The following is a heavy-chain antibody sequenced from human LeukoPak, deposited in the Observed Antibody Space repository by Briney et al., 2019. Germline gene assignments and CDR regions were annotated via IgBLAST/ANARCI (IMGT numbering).Heavy chain of an antibody. Sequence: ASVKVSCKASGGSFTFTSHAISWVRQAPGQGLEWVGGLIPIYGSANYAQKFQGRVTTTSDESTRTVYMELSSLRPEDSAVYYCAGFFYDNSGDAFDIWGQGTMVTVSS. CDR3: AGFFYDNSGDAFDI. D-gene: IGHD3-22*01. CDR1: GGSFTFTSHA. CDR2: LIPIYGSA. V-gene: IGHV1-69*13. J-gene: IGHJ3*02.